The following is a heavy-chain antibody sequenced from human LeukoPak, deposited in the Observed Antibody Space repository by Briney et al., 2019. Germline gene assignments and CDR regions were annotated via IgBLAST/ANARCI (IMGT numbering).Heavy chain of an antibody. CDR2: ISWDSGHQ. V-gene: IGHV3-9*01. Sequence: GGSLRLSCLGSGFNLDDYAMHWVRQAPGKGLEWVSSISWDSGHQAYTDSVKGRFSTSRDNDNNYLYLHMNSLRLEDTAFYYCIKDMGFDLLKDAFHVWGRGTLVTVSS. CDR1: GFNLDDYA. J-gene: IGHJ3*01. D-gene: IGHD3-9*01. CDR3: IKDMGFDLLKDAFHV.